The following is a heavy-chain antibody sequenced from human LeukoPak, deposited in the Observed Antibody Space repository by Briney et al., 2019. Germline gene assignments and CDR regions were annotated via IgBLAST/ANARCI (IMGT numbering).Heavy chain of an antibody. J-gene: IGHJ6*03. V-gene: IGHV3-23*01. Sequence: GGSLRLSCAASGFTFSSYAMSWVRQAPGKGLEWVSAISGSGGSTYYADSVKGRFTISRDNSKNTLYLQMNSLRAEDTAVYYCANPPTAAQPYYYMDVWGKGTTVTVSS. CDR1: GFTFSSYA. D-gene: IGHD6-13*01. CDR3: ANPPTAAQPYYYMDV. CDR2: ISGSGGST.